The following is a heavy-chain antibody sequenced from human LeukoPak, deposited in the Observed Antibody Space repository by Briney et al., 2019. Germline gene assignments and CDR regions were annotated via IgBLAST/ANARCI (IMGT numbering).Heavy chain of an antibody. J-gene: IGHJ3*02. V-gene: IGHV3-30*02. CDR2: IRYDGSNK. D-gene: IGHD1-26*01. Sequence: PGGSLRLSCAASGFTFSTYGMHWVRQAPGKGLEWVAFIRYDGSNKYYADSVKGRFTISRDNSKNTLYLQMNSLRAEDTAVYYCARDSGSYSSTRQGFDIWGQGTMVTVSS. CDR1: GFTFSTYG. CDR3: ARDSGSYSSTRQGFDI.